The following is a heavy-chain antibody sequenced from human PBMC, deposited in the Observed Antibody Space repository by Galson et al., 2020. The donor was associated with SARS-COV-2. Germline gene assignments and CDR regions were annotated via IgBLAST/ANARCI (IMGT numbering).Heavy chain of an antibody. CDR3: ARDDPMDIVVVPAALPNDY. J-gene: IGHJ4*02. D-gene: IGHD2-2*03. Sequence: SVKVSCKASGGTFSSYAISWVRQAPGQGLEWMGGLIPIFGTANYAQKFQGRVTITADESTSTAYMELISLRSDDTAVYYCARDDPMDIVVVPAALPNDYWGQGTLVTVSS. V-gene: IGHV1-69*13. CDR1: GGTFSSYA. CDR2: LIPIFGTA.